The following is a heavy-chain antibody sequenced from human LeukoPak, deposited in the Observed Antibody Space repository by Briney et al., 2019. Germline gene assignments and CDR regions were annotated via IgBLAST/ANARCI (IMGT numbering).Heavy chain of an antibody. Sequence: PGGSLRLPCAASGFTFSSYSMTWVRQAPGKGLEWVSSISSSSSYIYYADSVKGRFTISRDNAKNSLYLQMSSLRAEDTAVYYCARAGYSSSWPDYWGQGTLVTVSS. CDR2: ISSSSSYI. J-gene: IGHJ4*02. CDR3: ARAGYSSSWPDY. CDR1: GFTFSSYS. V-gene: IGHV3-21*01. D-gene: IGHD6-13*01.